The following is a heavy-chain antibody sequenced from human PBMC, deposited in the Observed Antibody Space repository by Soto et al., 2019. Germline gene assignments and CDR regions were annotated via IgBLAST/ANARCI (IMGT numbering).Heavy chain of an antibody. J-gene: IGHJ4*02. CDR2: ISYDGSNE. V-gene: IGHV3-30*18. D-gene: IGHD3-22*01. Sequence: QVHLVESGGGVVQPGRSLRLSCEASGFTFSNYGTYWVRQAPGEGLEWVAHISYDGSNEHYTDSVKGRFTISRDNSKNVVFLHMNSLRPEDTAVYHCAKDTYFRDSSGYYVFDYWGQGTLVTVSS. CDR3: AKDTYFRDSSGYYVFDY. CDR1: GFTFSNYG.